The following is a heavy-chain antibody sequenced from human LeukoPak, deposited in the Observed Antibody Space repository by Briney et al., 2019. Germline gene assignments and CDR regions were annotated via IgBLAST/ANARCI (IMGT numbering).Heavy chain of an antibody. Sequence: SETLPLTCAVSGGSISSGGYSWSWIRQPPGKGLEWIGYIYHSGSTYYYPSLKSRVTISVDRSKNQFSLKLSSVTAADTAVYYCARVLIIPMVRGVIPDAFDIWGQGTMVTVSS. J-gene: IGHJ3*02. V-gene: IGHV4-30-2*01. CDR1: GGSISSGGYS. CDR2: IYHSGST. CDR3: ARVLIIPMVRGVIPDAFDI. D-gene: IGHD3-10*01.